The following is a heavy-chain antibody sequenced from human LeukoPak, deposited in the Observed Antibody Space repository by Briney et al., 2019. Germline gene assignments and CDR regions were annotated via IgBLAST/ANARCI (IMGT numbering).Heavy chain of an antibody. V-gene: IGHV1-18*01. Sequence: ASVKVSCKASGYTFTKYGITWVRQAPGQGLEWMGWISTYNGNTNYAQKLQGRVTMTTDTSTNTAYMELRSLISDDAAVYYCARGDDYGDYWGLYWGQGTLVTVSS. D-gene: IGHD4-17*01. CDR2: ISTYNGNT. J-gene: IGHJ4*02. CDR3: ARGDDYGDYWGLY. CDR1: GYTFTKYG.